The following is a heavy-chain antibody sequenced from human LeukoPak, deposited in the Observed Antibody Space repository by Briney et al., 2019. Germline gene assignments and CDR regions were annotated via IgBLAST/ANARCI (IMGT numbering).Heavy chain of an antibody. J-gene: IGHJ4*02. CDR2: IWYDGSNK. D-gene: IGHD5-18*01. Sequence: GGSLRLSCAASGFTFSSYGMHWVRQAPGKGLEWVAVIWYDGSNKYYGDSVKGRFTISRDNSKNTLYLQMNSLRAEDTAVYYCAKANPQRYSYDPYYFDYWGQGTLVTVSS. V-gene: IGHV3-30*02. CDR3: AKANPQRYSYDPYYFDY. CDR1: GFTFSSYG.